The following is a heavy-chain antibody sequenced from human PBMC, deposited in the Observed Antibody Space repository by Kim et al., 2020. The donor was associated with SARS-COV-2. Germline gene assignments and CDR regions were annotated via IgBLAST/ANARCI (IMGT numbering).Heavy chain of an antibody. J-gene: IGHJ4*02. D-gene: IGHD3-10*01. CDR1: GYTFTSYG. Sequence: ASVKVSCKASGYTFTSYGISWVRQAPGQGLEWMGWISAYNGNTNYAQKLQGRVTMTTDTSTSTAYMELRSLRSDDTAVYYCARGDLWFGELSMKYYFDYWGQGTLVTVSS. CDR3: ARGDLWFGELSMKYYFDY. CDR2: ISAYNGNT. V-gene: IGHV1-18*01.